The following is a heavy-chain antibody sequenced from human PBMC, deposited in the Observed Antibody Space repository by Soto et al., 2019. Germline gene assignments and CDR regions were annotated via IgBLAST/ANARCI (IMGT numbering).Heavy chain of an antibody. CDR2: IYDSGIT. CDR3: ARDVAHGYTENV. D-gene: IGHD5-18*01. Sequence: QVQLQESGPGLVKPSQTLSLACTVSGGSVGSGEYYYSWIRQPPGKGLELIGYIYDSGITNYTPSLKGRVTMSLDRSNNQVSLKLSSVTAADTAVYFCARDVAHGYTENVWGQGTMVTVSS. V-gene: IGHV4-30-4*01. J-gene: IGHJ3*01. CDR1: GGSVGSGEYY.